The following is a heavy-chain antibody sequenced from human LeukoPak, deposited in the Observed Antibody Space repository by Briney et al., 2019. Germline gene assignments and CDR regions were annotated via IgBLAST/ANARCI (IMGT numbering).Heavy chain of an antibody. CDR2: INPNSGGT. CDR3: ARGGGYCSSTSCYGWIDY. V-gene: IGHV1-2*02. D-gene: IGHD2-2*01. J-gene: IGHJ4*02. CDR1: GYTFTGHY. Sequence: ASVKVSCKASGYTFTGHYMHWVRQAPGQGLEWMGWINPNSGGTNYAQKFQGRVTMTRDTSISTAYMELSRLRSDDTAVYYCARGGGYCSSTSCYGWIDYWGQGTLVTVSS.